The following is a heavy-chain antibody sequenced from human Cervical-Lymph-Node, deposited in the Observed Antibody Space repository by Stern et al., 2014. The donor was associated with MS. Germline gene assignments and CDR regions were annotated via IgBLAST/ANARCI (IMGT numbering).Heavy chain of an antibody. D-gene: IGHD1/OR15-1a*01. Sequence: VQLVESGPGLVKPSETLSLTCTVSCGSIASSYWSWIRPPPGQGLEWSGYVYDTANTKYNPSRKCRVTISLDTSKSQFSLKLTSVTAADTAVYYCARLRNKTDFDFWGRGTLVTVSS. V-gene: IGHV4-59*13. CDR1: CGSIASSY. J-gene: IGHJ4*02. CDR2: VYDTANT. CDR3: ARLRNKTDFDF.